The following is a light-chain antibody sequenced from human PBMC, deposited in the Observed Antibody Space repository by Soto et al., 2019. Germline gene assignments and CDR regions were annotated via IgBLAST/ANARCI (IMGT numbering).Light chain of an antibody. Sequence: QSALTQPRSVSGSPGQSVTISCTGTSRDVGTYNHVSWYQQHPGKAPKVMIYDVNKRSSTVPDRFSGSKSGNTASLTISGLQAEDEADYYCSSYAGTYSVVFGGGTTLTVL. CDR1: SRDVGTYNH. J-gene: IGLJ2*01. CDR3: SSYAGTYSVV. V-gene: IGLV2-11*01. CDR2: DVN.